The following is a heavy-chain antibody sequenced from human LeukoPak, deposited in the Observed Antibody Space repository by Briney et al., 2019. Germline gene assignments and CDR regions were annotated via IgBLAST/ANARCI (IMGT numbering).Heavy chain of an antibody. Sequence: ASVKVSCKASGYSFTSYDMNWVRQATGQGLEWMGWMNPNSGNTGYAQKFQGRLTITRNTSISTVYMELSSLRSEDTAVYYCAGGRAGDGNYYYYYYGMDVWGQGTTVTVSS. D-gene: IGHD5-24*01. CDR1: GYSFTSYD. CDR2: MNPNSGNT. V-gene: IGHV1-8*01. J-gene: IGHJ6*02. CDR3: AGGRAGDGNYYYYYYGMDV.